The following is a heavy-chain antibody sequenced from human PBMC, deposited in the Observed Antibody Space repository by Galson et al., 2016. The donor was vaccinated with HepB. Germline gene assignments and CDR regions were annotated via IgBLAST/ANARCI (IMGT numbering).Heavy chain of an antibody. Sequence: SETLSLTCSVSGGSISPYYWSWIRKPPGKGLEWIGYIYYKGNTDYNPSLRGRVTMSVDTSKNHFSLKLTSVTAADTAIYYCARSNFGDYIHYWGQGALVTVSS. J-gene: IGHJ4*02. V-gene: IGHV4-59*01. D-gene: IGHD4-17*01. CDR3: ARSNFGDYIHY. CDR2: IYYKGNT. CDR1: GGSISPYY.